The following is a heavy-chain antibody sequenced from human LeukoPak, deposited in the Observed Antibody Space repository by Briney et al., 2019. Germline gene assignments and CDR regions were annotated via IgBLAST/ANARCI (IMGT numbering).Heavy chain of an antibody. CDR1: GYTLTSYD. CDR2: MNPNSGRT. CDR3: ARDRGIAVAIRGDYYFDY. V-gene: IGHV1-8*01. J-gene: IGHJ4*02. D-gene: IGHD6-19*01. Sequence: GASVKVSCKASGYTLTSYDINWVRQATGQGLEWMGWMNPNSGRTGYAQNFQGRITITRNTSISTAYMELSSLRSEDTAVYYCARDRGIAVAIRGDYYFDYWGQGTLVTVSS.